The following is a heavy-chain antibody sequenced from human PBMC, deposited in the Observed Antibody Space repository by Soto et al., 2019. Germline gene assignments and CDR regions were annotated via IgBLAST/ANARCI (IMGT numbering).Heavy chain of an antibody. CDR3: PRGERQQRRDF. CDR1: GDSISSYY. D-gene: IGHD6-25*01. V-gene: IGHV4-59*01. Sequence: TETLSLTCAVSGDSISSYYCMWIRQPPGKGLESIGYLYYGRSANYNPSLKSRVTLSVATSTNQCSLTLSSMTAADPAGYFCPRGERQQRRDFWAQGTQVTVSA. J-gene: IGHJ4*02. CDR2: LYYGRSA.